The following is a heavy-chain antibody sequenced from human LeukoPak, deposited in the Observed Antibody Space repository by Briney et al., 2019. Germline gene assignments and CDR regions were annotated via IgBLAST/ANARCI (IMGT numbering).Heavy chain of an antibody. D-gene: IGHD3-22*01. Sequence: GGSVKVSCKASGGTFSSYAISWVRQAPGQGLEWMGRIIPILGIANYAQKFQGRVTITADKSTSTAYMELSSLRSEDTAVYYCARDYYDSSGYYYVPLDYWGQGTLVTVSS. J-gene: IGHJ4*02. V-gene: IGHV1-69*04. CDR1: GGTFSSYA. CDR3: ARDYYDSSGYYYVPLDY. CDR2: IIPILGIA.